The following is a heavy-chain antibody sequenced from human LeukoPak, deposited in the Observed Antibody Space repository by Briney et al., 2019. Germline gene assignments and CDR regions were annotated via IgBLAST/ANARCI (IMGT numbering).Heavy chain of an antibody. D-gene: IGHD3-3*01. Sequence: SETLSLTCTVSGGSISSGGYYWSWIRQHPGKGLEWIGYIYYSGSTYYNPSLKSRVTISVDTSKNQFSLKLSSVTAADTAVYYCARELGQYYDFWSGSSGYYYGMDVWGQGTTVTVSS. CDR2: IYYSGST. J-gene: IGHJ6*02. CDR3: ARELGQYYDFWSGSSGYYYGMDV. CDR1: GGSISSGGYY. V-gene: IGHV4-31*03.